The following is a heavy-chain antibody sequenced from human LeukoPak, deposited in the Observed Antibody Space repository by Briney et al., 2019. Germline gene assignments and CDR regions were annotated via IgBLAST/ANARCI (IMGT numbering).Heavy chain of an antibody. J-gene: IGHJ1*01. Sequence: TGGSLRLSCAASGFTFSSYAMHWVRQAPGKGLEWVAVISYDGSNKYYADSVKGRFTISRDNSKNTLYLQMNSLRAEDTAVYYCAKKSPDSSGNPAYDWGQGTLVTVSS. D-gene: IGHD4-23*01. V-gene: IGHV3-30-3*02. CDR2: ISYDGSNK. CDR3: AKKSPDSSGNPAYD. CDR1: GFTFSSYA.